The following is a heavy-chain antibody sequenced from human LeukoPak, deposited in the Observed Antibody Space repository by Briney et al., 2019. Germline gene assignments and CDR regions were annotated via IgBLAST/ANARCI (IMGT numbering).Heavy chain of an antibody. D-gene: IGHD6-6*01. CDR3: ASETESSSSNAFDI. Sequence: QPGGSLRLSCAASGFTFRSYEMSWVRQAPGKGLEWISYITSGGSVSYADSVKGRFTISRDNAKNSLFLQMNSLRAEDTAIYYCASETESSSSNAFDIWGQGTMVTVSS. CDR2: ITSGGSV. CDR1: GFTFRSYE. V-gene: IGHV3-48*03. J-gene: IGHJ3*02.